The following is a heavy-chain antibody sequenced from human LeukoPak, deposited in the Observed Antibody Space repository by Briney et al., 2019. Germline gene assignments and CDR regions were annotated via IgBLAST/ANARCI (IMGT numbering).Heavy chain of an antibody. D-gene: IGHD5-18*01. Sequence: ASVKVSCKASGYTFTSYGISWVRQAPGQGLEWMGWISAYNGNTNYAQKLQGRVTMTTDTSTSTAYMELRSLRSDDTAVYYCASSTADTAMVTGLDYWGQGTLVTVSS. CDR2: ISAYNGNT. CDR3: ASSTADTAMVTGLDY. J-gene: IGHJ4*02. V-gene: IGHV1-18*01. CDR1: GYTFTSYG.